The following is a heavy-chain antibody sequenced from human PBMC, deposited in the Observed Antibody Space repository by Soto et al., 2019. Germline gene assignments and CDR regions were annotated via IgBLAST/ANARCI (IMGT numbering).Heavy chain of an antibody. D-gene: IGHD2-15*01. CDR1: GGSISTYY. Sequence: QVQLQESGPGLVKPSETLSLTCTVSGGSISTYYWSWIRQPPGKGLEWIGYIYYTGSTNYNPSLKSRVTISVDPSKNQFSLKLSSVTAADTAVYYCARASGCSGDSCAFDPWGQGTLVTVSS. CDR3: ARASGCSGDSCAFDP. V-gene: IGHV4-59*01. J-gene: IGHJ5*02. CDR2: IYYTGST.